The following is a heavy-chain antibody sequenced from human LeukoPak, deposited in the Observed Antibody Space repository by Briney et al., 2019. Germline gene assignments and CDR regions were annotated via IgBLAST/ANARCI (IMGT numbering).Heavy chain of an antibody. V-gene: IGHV1-2*02. J-gene: IGHJ4*02. Sequence: ASVTVSCTTSGFTFTVYYIHWVRQAPGQGLEWMGWINPNSGGTQYSQKFQGRVTLTRDTSITTGYMELSGLTSDDTAVYYCASLSYYDLSGYFYWGQGTLVTVSS. CDR3: ASLSYYDLSGYFY. CDR1: GFTFTVYY. CDR2: INPNSGGT. D-gene: IGHD3-22*01.